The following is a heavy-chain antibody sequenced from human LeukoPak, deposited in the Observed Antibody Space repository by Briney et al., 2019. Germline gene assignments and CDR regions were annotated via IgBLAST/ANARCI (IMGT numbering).Heavy chain of an antibody. V-gene: IGHV3-21*01. CDR3: ARTTSMSYVGDAFDI. CDR2: ISSRSTYI. CDR1: GFTFSNYS. Sequence: GSLRLSCAASGFTFSNYSMNWVRQAPGKGLEWVSSISSRSTYIYHADSVKGRFTISRDNVKNTLYLQMNSLRAEDTAVYYCARTTSMSYVGDAFDIWGQGTMVTVSS. D-gene: IGHD1-26*01. J-gene: IGHJ3*02.